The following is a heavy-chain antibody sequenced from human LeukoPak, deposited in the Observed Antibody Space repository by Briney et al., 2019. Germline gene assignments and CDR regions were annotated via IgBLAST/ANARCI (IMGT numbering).Heavy chain of an antibody. D-gene: IGHD2-2*01. CDR3: ARDALGYCSSTSCYAFDI. CDR1: GGSISSGDYY. Sequence: SQTLPLTCTVSGGSISSGDYYWSWIRQPPGKGLEWIGYIYYSGSTYYNPSLKSRVTISVDTSKNQFSLKLSSVTAADTAVYYCARDALGYCSSTSCYAFDIWGQGTMVTVSS. J-gene: IGHJ3*02. CDR2: IYYSGST. V-gene: IGHV4-30-4*08.